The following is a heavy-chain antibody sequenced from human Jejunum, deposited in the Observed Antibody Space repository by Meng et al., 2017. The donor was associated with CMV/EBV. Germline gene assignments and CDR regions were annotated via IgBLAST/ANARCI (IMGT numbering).Heavy chain of an antibody. CDR1: GGSVTGSC. D-gene: IGHD1-14*01. Sequence: VSGGSVTGSCWSWIRQPPGKGPEWIGYIYYTGGTDYNPSLKSRVTISVDTSKNQFSLKLNSVTAADTAVYYCARDVLLGTHNWFDPWGRGTLVTVSS. V-gene: IGHV4-59*02. CDR2: IYYTGGT. CDR3: ARDVLLGTHNWFDP. J-gene: IGHJ5*02.